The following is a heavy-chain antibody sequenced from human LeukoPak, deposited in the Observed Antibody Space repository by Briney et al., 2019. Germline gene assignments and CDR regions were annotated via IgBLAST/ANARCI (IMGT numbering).Heavy chain of an antibody. CDR2: IYWDDAA. CDR1: GSSLTTSGVG. V-gene: IGHV2-5*02. J-gene: IGHJ4*02. Sequence: SGPTLVNPTQTLTLTCTLTGSSLTTSGVGVGWIRQPPGKALAWLALIYWDDAARYTESLKSRLTITKDTSKNQVVLTMTNLDPVDTGTYYCAHISRRSYYFDYWGQGTLVTVSS. D-gene: IGHD6-13*01. CDR3: AHISRRSYYFDY.